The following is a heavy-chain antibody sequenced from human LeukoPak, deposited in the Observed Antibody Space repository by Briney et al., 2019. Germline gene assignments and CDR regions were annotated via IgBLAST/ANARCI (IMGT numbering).Heavy chain of an antibody. CDR3: ARLFSYGSGSTIPPR. D-gene: IGHD3-10*01. J-gene: IGHJ4*02. CDR2: ISGSGSST. Sequence: PGGSLRLSCAASGFTFSSYTMSWVRQAPGKGPEWVSAISGSGSSTVYADSVKGRFAISRDNSKNTLWMQMNSLRVEDTAVYYCARLFSYGSGSTIPPRWGQGTLVTVSS. V-gene: IGHV3-23*01. CDR1: GFTFSSYT.